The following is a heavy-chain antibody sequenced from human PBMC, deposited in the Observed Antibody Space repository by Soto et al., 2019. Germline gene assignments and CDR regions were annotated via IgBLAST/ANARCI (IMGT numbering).Heavy chain of an antibody. CDR3: ARGPPFDP. Sequence: QVQLQESGPGLVRPSETLSLTCTVSGVSINNYYWSWIRQPAGKGLEWIGRVYTSGITNYNPYLKSRVTMSVDTSNNQFSLRMTSVTAADTAIYYCARGPPFDPWGQGTLVTVSS. CDR1: GVSINNYY. CDR2: VYTSGIT. J-gene: IGHJ5*02. V-gene: IGHV4-4*07.